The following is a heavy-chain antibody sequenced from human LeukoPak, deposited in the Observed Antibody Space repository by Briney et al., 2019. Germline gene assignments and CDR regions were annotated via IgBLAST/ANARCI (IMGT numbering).Heavy chain of an antibody. D-gene: IGHD3-22*01. CDR3: TTADSSGRFLIDY. V-gene: IGHV3-15*07. CDR2: IKSKTDGGTA. Sequence: PGGSLRLSCAASGFAFTNAWMNWVRQAPGKGLEWVGRIKSKTDGGTADYAAPVKGRFTISRDDSKNTLYLQMNSLKTEDTAVYYCTTADSSGRFLIDYWGQGTLVTVSS. J-gene: IGHJ4*02. CDR1: GFAFTNAW.